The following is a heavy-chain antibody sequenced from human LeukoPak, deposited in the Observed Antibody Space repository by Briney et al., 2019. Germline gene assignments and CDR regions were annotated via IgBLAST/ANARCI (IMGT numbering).Heavy chain of an antibody. CDR3: TRGSSVRRDY. CDR1: GYTFTTCD. Sequence: ASVTPSCKASGYTFTTCDINWVRQATGQGLEWMGWMNPNSGNTGNAQSFQGRVTMTRDTSISTAYMELSNLRSEDTAIYYCTRGSSVRRDYWGQGTLGTVSS. D-gene: IGHD5/OR15-5a*01. J-gene: IGHJ4*02. CDR2: MNPNSGNT. V-gene: IGHV1-8*01.